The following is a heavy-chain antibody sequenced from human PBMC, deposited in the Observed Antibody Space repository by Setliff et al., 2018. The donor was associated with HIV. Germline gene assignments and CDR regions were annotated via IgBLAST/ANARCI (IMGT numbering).Heavy chain of an antibody. J-gene: IGHJ3*02. CDR2: IYHSGST. Sequence: NPSETLSLTCTVSGYSISSGYYWGWIRQPPGKGLEWIGSIYHSGSTYYNPSLKSRVTISVDTSKNQFSLKLSSVTAADTAVYYCARLPLAVAGKGRGAFDIWGQGTMVTVSS. D-gene: IGHD6-19*01. CDR3: ARLPLAVAGKGRGAFDI. V-gene: IGHV4-38-2*02. CDR1: GYSISSGYY.